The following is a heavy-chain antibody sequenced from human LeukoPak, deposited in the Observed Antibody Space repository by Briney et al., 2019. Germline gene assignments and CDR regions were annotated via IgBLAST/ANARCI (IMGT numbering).Heavy chain of an antibody. CDR2: IYHSGST. CDR1: GGSISSDGYS. J-gene: IGHJ4*02. CDR3: ARVSWGNSFDY. Sequence: SETLSLTCAVSGGSISSDGYSWSWIRQPPGKGLEWIGYIYHSGSTYYNPSLKSRVTISVDRSKNQFSLKLSSVTAADTAVYYCARVSWGNSFDYWGQGTLVTVSS. D-gene: IGHD7-27*01. V-gene: IGHV4-30-2*01.